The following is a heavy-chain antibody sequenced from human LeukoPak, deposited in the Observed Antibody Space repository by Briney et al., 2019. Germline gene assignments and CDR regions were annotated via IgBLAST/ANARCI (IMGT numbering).Heavy chain of an antibody. D-gene: IGHD3-10*01. Sequence: KPSETLSLTCTVSGGSISNYYWSWIRQPPGKGLEWIGYIYYSGSTNYNPSLKSRVTISVDTSKNQFSLKLSSVTAADTAVYYCARRAYGSGSFNRYYFDYWGQGTLVAVSS. CDR1: GGSISNYY. V-gene: IGHV4-59*08. CDR2: IYYSGST. CDR3: ARRAYGSGSFNRYYFDY. J-gene: IGHJ4*02.